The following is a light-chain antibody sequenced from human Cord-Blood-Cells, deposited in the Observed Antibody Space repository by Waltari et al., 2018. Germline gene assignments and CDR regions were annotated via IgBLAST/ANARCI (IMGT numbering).Light chain of an antibody. CDR2: RNN. CDR1: SSNIGSNY. Sequence: QSVLTQPPSASGTPGQRVTISCSGSSSNIGSNYVYWYQQLPGTAPKLLIYRNNQRPSGFPDRFSGSKSGTSASLAISGLRSEDEADYYCAAWDDSLSGHVCGGGTKLTVL. CDR3: AAWDDSLSGHV. J-gene: IGLJ3*02. V-gene: IGLV1-47*01.